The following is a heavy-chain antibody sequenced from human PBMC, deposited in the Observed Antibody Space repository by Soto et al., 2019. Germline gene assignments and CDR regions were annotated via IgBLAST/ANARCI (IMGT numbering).Heavy chain of an antibody. D-gene: IGHD3-3*01. CDR2: ISTHNGNT. CDR3: AREGILGLFDAYDL. CDR1: VFTSSG. V-gene: IGHV1-18*04. Sequence: ASVKVSCKASVFTSSGISWVRQAPGQRLEWMGWISTHNGNTIYAQKFQGRVIMTMDTSATTVYMELRSLRPDDTAVYLCAREGILGLFDAYDLWGQGTMVTVSS. J-gene: IGHJ3*01.